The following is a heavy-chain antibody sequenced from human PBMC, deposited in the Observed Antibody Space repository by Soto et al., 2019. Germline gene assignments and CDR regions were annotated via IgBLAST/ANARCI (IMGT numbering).Heavy chain of an antibody. D-gene: IGHD5-18*01. J-gene: IGHJ3*02. V-gene: IGHV4-30-4*01. CDR1: GGSISSGDYY. CDR3: ARVDSARGGYAFDI. Sequence: QVQLQESGPGLVKPSQILSLTCTVSGGSISSGDYYWSWIRQPPGKGLEWIGYIHYSGSTYYNPSLKSRVPISVDTSRNQFSLRLSSVTAADTAVYYCARVDSARGGYAFDIWGQGTVVTVSS. CDR2: IHYSGST.